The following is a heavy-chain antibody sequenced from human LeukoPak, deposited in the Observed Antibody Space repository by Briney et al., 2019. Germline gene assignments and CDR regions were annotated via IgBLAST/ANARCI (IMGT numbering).Heavy chain of an antibody. V-gene: IGHV4-61*02. CDR3: AREDYGSAFDI. Sequence: PSETLSLTCTVSDGSISSGSYYWSWIRQPAGKGLEWIGRIYTSGSTNYNPSLKSRVTISVDTSKNQFSLKLSSVTAADTAVYYCAREDYGSAFDIWGQGTMVTVSS. D-gene: IGHD4-17*01. CDR2: IYTSGST. J-gene: IGHJ3*02. CDR1: DGSISSGSYY.